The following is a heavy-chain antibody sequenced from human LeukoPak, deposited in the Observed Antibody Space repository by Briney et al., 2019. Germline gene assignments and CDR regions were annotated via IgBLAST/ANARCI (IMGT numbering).Heavy chain of an antibody. CDR2: INPSGGST. CDR1: GYTFTSYY. J-gene: IGHJ3*02. V-gene: IGHV1-46*01. Sequence: ASVKVSCKASGYTFTSYYMHWVRQAPGQGLEWMGIINPSGGSTNYAQKFQGRVTMTRDTSTSTVHMELSSLRSEDTAVYYCARGDATFDAFDIWGQGTMVTVSS. CDR3: ARGDATFDAFDI. D-gene: IGHD2-15*01.